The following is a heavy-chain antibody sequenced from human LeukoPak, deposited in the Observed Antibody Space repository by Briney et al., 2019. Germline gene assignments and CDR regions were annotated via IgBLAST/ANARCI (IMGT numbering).Heavy chain of an antibody. CDR1: GDSFSSYF. J-gene: IGHJ6*04. CDR3: DV. Sequence: SETLSLTCTVSGDSFSSYFWSWIRQPAGKGLEWIGRLHASGGANYNPSLKSRVTMSLDTSKNQLSLKLMSVTAADSAVYYMDVWGKGTTVTVSS. CDR2: LHASGGA. V-gene: IGHV4-4*07.